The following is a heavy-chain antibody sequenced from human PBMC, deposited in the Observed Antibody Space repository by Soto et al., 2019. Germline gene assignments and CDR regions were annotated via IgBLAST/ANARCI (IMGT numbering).Heavy chain of an antibody. J-gene: IGHJ4*02. V-gene: IGHV3-7*04. CDR1: GFTFGIHW. D-gene: IGHD4-17*01. CDR2: INQDGTAK. CDR3: ASDYGL. Sequence: EVQLVESGGGLVQPGGSLRLSCAVSGFTFGIHWMSWVRQAPGKGPEWVANINQDGTAKSYVDSVKGRFTISRDNAKNSLYLQMNGRRVEDTAVYYCASDYGLGGQGSLVTVSS.